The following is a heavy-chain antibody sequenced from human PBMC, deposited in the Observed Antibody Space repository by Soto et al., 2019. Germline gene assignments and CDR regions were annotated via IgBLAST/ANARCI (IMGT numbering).Heavy chain of an antibody. J-gene: IGHJ5*02. V-gene: IGHV3-30-3*01. CDR1: GFTFSSYA. CDR3: AREFGPTEMLPFDP. Sequence: QVQLVESGGGVVLPGRSLRLSCAASGFTFSSYAMHWVRQAPGKGLEWVAVISYDGSNKYYADSVKGRFTISRDNSKNTLYLQMNCLRAEDTAVYYCAREFGPTEMLPFDPWGQGTLVTVSS. D-gene: IGHD3-10*01. CDR2: ISYDGSNK.